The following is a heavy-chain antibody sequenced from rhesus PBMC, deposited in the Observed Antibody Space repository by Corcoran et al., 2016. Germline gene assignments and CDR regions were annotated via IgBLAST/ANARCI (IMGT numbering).Heavy chain of an antibody. CDR3: ATPRGSYSGGFDY. J-gene: IGHJ4*01. CDR1: GGSISGYY. Sequence: QVQLQESGPGLVKPSETLSLTCAVPGGSISGYYWNWTRQPPGKGLEWIGYIGGTIWNPSYNPSLTRRVTISTDTSKNQFSLKRSSVTAADTAVYYCATPRGSYSGGFDYWGQGVLVTVSS. D-gene: IGHD5-24*01. CDR2: IGGTIWNP. V-gene: IGHV4-165*02.